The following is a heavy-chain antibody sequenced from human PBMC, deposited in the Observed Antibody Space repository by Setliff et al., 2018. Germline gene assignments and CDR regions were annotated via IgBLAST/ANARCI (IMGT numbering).Heavy chain of an antibody. J-gene: IGHJ4*02. CDR3: TRGGERYHTAN. CDR2: IYPSGST. CDR1: GDSISGSNW. Sequence: PSETLSLTCAVSGDSISGSNWWSWVRQAPGRGLEWIGEIYPSGSTNYNPSLKSRVTMSIDKSKNQFSLNLRSVTAADTAVYYCTRGGERYHTANWGQGLLVTVSS. D-gene: IGHD2-2*01. V-gene: IGHV4-4*02.